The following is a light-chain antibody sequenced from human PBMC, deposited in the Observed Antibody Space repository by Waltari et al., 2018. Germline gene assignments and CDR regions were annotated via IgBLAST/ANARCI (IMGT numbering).Light chain of an antibody. J-gene: IGLJ2*01. CDR2: DVT. CDR1: GSAVGASDS. Sequence: QSALTQPASVSGSPGQSITIPCSGVGSAVGASDSVSWHQHHPGKAPQVIIYDVTNRPSGVSDRFSASKSANTASLTISSLQPEDEADYYCSSQTLDGLVLFGGGTRLTVL. V-gene: IGLV2-14*03. CDR3: SSQTLDGLVL.